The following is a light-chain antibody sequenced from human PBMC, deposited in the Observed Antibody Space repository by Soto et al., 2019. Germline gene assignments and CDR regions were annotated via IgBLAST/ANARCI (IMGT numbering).Light chain of an antibody. CDR1: QVISTS. CDR2: AAS. CDR3: QQLFDSPIT. J-gene: IGKJ5*01. Sequence: IQLTQSPSFLPHSIGESVTITCLASQVISTSLAWYQVKPGKAPKLLIYAASTLESGVPSRFSATVSGTEFSLTITSLQPEDFATYYCQQLFDSPITFGQGTLLEIK. V-gene: IGKV1-9*01.